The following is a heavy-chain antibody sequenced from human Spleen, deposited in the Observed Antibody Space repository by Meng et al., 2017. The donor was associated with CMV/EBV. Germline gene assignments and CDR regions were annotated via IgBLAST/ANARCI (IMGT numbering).Heavy chain of an antibody. Sequence: GGSLRLSCAASGFTFSSYGMHWVRQAPGKGLEWVAFIRYDGSNKYYADSVKGRFTISRDNSKNTLYLQMNSLRAEDTAVYYCAKDPVASIVVVPAALSDPWGQGTLVTVSS. V-gene: IGHV3-30*02. CDR1: GFTFSSYG. CDR3: AKDPVASIVVVPAALSDP. CDR2: IRYDGSNK. J-gene: IGHJ5*02. D-gene: IGHD2-2*01.